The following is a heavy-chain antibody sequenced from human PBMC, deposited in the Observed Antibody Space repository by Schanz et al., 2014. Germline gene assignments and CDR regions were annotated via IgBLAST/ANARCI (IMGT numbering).Heavy chain of an antibody. CDR2: ISGDHRNT. V-gene: IGHV3-11*06. CDR3: ARGGPAYYFDD. J-gene: IGHJ4*02. CDR1: GFSFSDYY. Sequence: QVHLLESGGGLVEPGGSLRLSCAASGFSFSDYYMSWIRQAPGKGLEWVSSISGDHRNTYYADSVKGRFTISRDNSKNTVYIQMNSLRAEDTAVYYCARGGPAYYFDDWGQGTLVTVSS.